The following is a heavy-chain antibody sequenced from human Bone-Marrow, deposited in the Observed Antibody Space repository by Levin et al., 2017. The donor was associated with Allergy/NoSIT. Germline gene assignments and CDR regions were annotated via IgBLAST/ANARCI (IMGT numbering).Heavy chain of an antibody. CDR3: ARRLIAVGGKGIPHFDH. D-gene: IGHD6-19*01. CDR2: VYYIGVT. V-gene: IGHV4-39*01. Sequence: SQTLSLTCSVSGASISDSGGYYWAWIRQSQGKGLEWIGSVYYIGVTYYNLSFKTRVTMSVDMSTNQFSLQLTSVTAADAAIYYCARRLIAVGGKGIPHFDHWGQGILVTVSS. J-gene: IGHJ4*02. CDR1: GASISDSGGYY.